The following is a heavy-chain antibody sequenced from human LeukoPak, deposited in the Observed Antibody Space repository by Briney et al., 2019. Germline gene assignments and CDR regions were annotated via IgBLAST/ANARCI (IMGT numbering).Heavy chain of an antibody. CDR1: GGSLSSYY. Sequence: SETLSLTCTVSGGSLSSYYWSWVRQPPGKGLEWIGYIYYSGNTNYNPSLKSRLTMSADRSRNQFSLNLNSVTAADTAVYYCARINWNYFDYWVQGILVTVSS. D-gene: IGHD1-1*01. CDR3: ARINWNYFDY. J-gene: IGHJ4*02. CDR2: IYYSGNT. V-gene: IGHV4-59*08.